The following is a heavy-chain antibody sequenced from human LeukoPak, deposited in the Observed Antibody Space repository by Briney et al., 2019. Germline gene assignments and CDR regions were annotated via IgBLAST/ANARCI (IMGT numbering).Heavy chain of an antibody. CDR2: IYYSGST. V-gene: IGHV4-59*01. J-gene: IGHJ3*02. CDR3: ARGYCSSTSCYYASEDAFDI. D-gene: IGHD2-2*01. CDR1: GGSFSSYY. Sequence: SETLSLTCAVYGGSFSSYYWSWIRQPPGKGLEWIGYIYYSGSTNYNPYLKSRVTISVDTSKNQFSLKLSSVTAADTAVYYCARGYCSSTSCYYASEDAFDIWGQGTMVTVSS.